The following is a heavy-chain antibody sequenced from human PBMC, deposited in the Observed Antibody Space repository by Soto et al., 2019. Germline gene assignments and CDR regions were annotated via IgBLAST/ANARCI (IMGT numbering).Heavy chain of an antibody. CDR3: ARRGLVVIPL. D-gene: IGHD2-15*01. J-gene: IGHJ4*02. Sequence: QLQLQESGPGLAKPSETLSLTCSVSGDSVSSSTSYWVWIRQPPGKGLEWIGSIYYGGTTHYNPSLQSRVTVSVDTAKNLFSLDLRSVTAADTAIYYCARRGLVVIPLWGQGTLVTVSS. CDR2: IYYGGTT. V-gene: IGHV4-39*01. CDR1: GDSVSSSTSY.